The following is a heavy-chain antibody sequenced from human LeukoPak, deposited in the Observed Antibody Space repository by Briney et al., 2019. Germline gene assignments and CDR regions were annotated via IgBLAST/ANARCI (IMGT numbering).Heavy chain of an antibody. CDR2: IPDNGAYS. CDR3: VRGDSRDY. Sequence: GGSLRLSCAASGFTFSSYTMNWVGQAPGKGLEWVSSIPDNGAYSHHADSVKGRFTISRDNARNSLYLDMHNLGAEDTAVYYCVRGDSRDYWGQGTLVTVSS. CDR1: GFTFSSYT. V-gene: IGHV3-21*01. J-gene: IGHJ4*02. D-gene: IGHD6-13*01.